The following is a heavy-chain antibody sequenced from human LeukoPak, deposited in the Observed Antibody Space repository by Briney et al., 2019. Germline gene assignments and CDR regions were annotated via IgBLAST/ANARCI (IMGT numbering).Heavy chain of an antibody. CDR1: GGSISSYY. V-gene: IGHV4-59*01. J-gene: IGHJ4*02. CDR2: MYYSGST. CDR3: ARDKGGRYSWYYFDY. D-gene: IGHD2-8*01. Sequence: SETLSLTCTVSGGSISSYYWSWIRQPPGKGLEWIGYMYYSGSTNYNPSLKSRVTMSVDTSKNHFSLKMSSVTAADTAAYYCARDKGGRYSWYYFDYWGRGTLVTVSS.